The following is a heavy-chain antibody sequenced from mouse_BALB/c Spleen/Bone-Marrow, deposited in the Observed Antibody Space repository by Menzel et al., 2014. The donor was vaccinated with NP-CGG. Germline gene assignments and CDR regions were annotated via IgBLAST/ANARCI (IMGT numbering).Heavy chain of an antibody. CDR3: ALYYDYDVGY. J-gene: IGHJ2*01. CDR2: IDPANGNT. CDR1: GFNIKDTY. D-gene: IGHD2-4*01. Sequence: VQLQQSGAELVKPGASVKLSCTASGFNIKDTYMHWVKQRPEQGLEWTGRIDPANGNTKYDPKFQGKATITADTSSNTAYLQLSSLTSEDTAVYYCALYYDYDVGYWGQGTTLTVSS. V-gene: IGHV14-3*02.